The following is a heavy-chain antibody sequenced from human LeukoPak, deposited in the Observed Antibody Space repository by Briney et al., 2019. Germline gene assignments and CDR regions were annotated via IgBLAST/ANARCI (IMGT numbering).Heavy chain of an antibody. V-gene: IGHV1-69*05. D-gene: IGHD6-19*01. CDR2: IIPIFGTA. J-gene: IGHJ4*02. CDR3: AREVGSGWYYFDY. CDR1: GGTFSSYA. Sequence: SVKLSCKASGGTFSSYAISWVRQAPGPGLEWMGRIIPIFGTANYAQKFQGRVTITTDESTSTAYMELSSLRSEDTAVYYCAREVGSGWYYFDYWGQGTLVTVSS.